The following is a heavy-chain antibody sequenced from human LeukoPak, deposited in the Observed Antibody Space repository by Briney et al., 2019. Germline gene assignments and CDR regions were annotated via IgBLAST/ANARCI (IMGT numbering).Heavy chain of an antibody. CDR3: AKGVYDFWSGYVTNFDY. CDR2: ISSSSSYI. V-gene: IGHV3-21*01. J-gene: IGHJ4*02. D-gene: IGHD3-3*01. CDR1: GFTFSSYS. Sequence: PGGSLRLSCAASGFTFSSYSMNWVRQAPGKGLEWVSSISSSSSYIYYADSVKGRFTISRDNAKNSLYLQMNSLRDEDTAVYYCAKGVYDFWSGYVTNFDYWGQGTLVTVSS.